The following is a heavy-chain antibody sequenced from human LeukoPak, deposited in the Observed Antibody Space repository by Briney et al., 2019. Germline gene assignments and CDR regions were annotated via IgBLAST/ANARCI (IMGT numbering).Heavy chain of an antibody. CDR3: ARHVGATAFDAFDI. CDR2: IYYSGST. J-gene: IGHJ3*02. D-gene: IGHD1-26*01. V-gene: IGHV4-59*08. Sequence: SVTLSLTCTVSAGSISNYYWSWLRQPPGRGLEWLGYIYYSGSTNYNPSLKSRVTISVDRSKNQFSLKLSSVTVADTAVFYCARHVGATAFDAFDIWGRGTMVTVSS. CDR1: AGSISNYY.